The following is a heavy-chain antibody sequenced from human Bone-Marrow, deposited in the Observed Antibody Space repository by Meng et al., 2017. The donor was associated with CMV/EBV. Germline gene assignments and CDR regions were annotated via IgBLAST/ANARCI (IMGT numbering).Heavy chain of an antibody. D-gene: IGHD3-9*01. Sequence: SETPLTCTVSGDSIISSSYYWGWIRQPPGKGLEWIGSIYYSGSTYYNPSLKSRVTISVDTSKNQFSLNINSVTAADTAVYYCARERDSTIDKYFYHYAMDVWGQGTTVTVSS. V-gene: IGHV4-39*07. CDR1: GDSIISSSYY. CDR2: IYYSGST. CDR3: ARERDSTIDKYFYHYAMDV. J-gene: IGHJ6*02.